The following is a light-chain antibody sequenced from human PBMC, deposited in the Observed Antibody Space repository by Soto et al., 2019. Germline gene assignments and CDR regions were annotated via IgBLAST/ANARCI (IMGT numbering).Light chain of an antibody. Sequence: EIVMTQSPATLSVSPGERATLSCRATQGVSSNLAWYQQKPGQAPRLLIYGASTRATGIPARFSDSGSGTEFTLTISSLQSEDFAVYYCQQYNDWPPWTFGQGTKVEIK. CDR2: GAS. CDR3: QQYNDWPPWT. J-gene: IGKJ1*01. CDR1: QGVSSN. V-gene: IGKV3-15*01.